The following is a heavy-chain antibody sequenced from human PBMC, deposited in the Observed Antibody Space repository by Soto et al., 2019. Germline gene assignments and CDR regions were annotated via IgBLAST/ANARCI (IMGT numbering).Heavy chain of an antibody. Sequence: GGSLRLSCAASGFTFSDYAMSWVRQAPGKGLEWVSGLGGSNSDTHYAASVEGRFTVSRDNSRSTLVLQMNSLRVEDTAVYYCAKDKVDHNSVWDPFDIWGQGTLVSV. D-gene: IGHD2-15*01. V-gene: IGHV3-23*01. J-gene: IGHJ3*02. CDR2: LGGSNSDT. CDR3: AKDKVDHNSVWDPFDI. CDR1: GFTFSDYA.